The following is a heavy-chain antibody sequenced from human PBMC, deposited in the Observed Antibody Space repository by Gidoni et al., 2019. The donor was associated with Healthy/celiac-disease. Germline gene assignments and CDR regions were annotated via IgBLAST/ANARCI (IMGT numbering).Heavy chain of an antibody. CDR3: ARGGSSGWYGPFDY. V-gene: IGHV3-30-3*01. CDR2: ISYDGSNK. J-gene: IGHJ4*02. CDR1: GFTFSSYA. D-gene: IGHD6-19*01. Sequence: QVQLVESGGGVVQPGRSLRLSCAASGFTFSSYAMHWVRQAPGKGLEWVAVISYDGSNKYYADSGKGRFTISRDNSKNTLYLQMNSLRAEDTAVYYCARGGSSGWYGPFDYWGQGTLVTVSS.